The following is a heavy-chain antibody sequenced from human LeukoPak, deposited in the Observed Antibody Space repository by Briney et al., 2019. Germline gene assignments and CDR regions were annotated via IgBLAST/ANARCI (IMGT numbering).Heavy chain of an antibody. CDR3: ARIPTTGTEGWFDP. CDR2: ISAYNGNT. J-gene: IGHJ5*02. D-gene: IGHD1-1*01. CDR1: GYTFTSYG. Sequence: ALVNVSCKASGYTFTSYGISWVRQRPGQGLELMGWISAYNGNTNYAQKLQGRVTMTTDTSTSTAYMELRSLRSDDTAVYYCARIPTTGTEGWFDPWGQGTLVTVSS. V-gene: IGHV1-18*01.